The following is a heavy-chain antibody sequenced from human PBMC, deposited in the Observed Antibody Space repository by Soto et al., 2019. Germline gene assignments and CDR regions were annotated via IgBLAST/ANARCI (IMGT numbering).Heavy chain of an antibody. V-gene: IGHV1-69*12. Sequence: QVQLVQSGAEVKKPGSSVKVSCKASGGTFNSFTINWVRQAPGQGLEWMGGLMPIFGTANYAQKFQGRVRITADESTSTTYMELSSLRSEDTAVYYCASPAQRSGPLLSDYYRNSFDYWGQGTLVTVSS. J-gene: IGHJ4*02. CDR3: ASPAQRSGPLLSDYYRNSFDY. D-gene: IGHD3-22*01. CDR2: LMPIFGTA. CDR1: GGTFNSFT.